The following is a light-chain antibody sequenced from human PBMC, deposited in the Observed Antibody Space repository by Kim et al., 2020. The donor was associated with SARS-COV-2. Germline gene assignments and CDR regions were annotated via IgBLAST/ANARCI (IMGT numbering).Light chain of an antibody. J-gene: IGLJ2*01. CDR1: RSNIGNNY. Sequence: GQNVTVSCSGSRSNIGNNYVSWYQPLPGTAPKLLIYDNNKRPSGIPDRFSGSKSGTSATLGITGLQTGDEADYYCGTWDSSLSAVVFGGGTQLTVL. V-gene: IGLV1-51*01. CDR2: DNN. CDR3: GTWDSSLSAVV.